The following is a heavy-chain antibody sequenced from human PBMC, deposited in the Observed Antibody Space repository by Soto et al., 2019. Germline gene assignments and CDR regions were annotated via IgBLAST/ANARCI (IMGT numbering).Heavy chain of an antibody. J-gene: IGHJ6*02. CDR3: ARVLAQWLLIPYYYGMDV. V-gene: IGHV3-30-3*01. Sequence: VQLVESGGGVVQPGRSLRLSCAASGFTFSSYAMHWVRQAPGKGLEWVAVISYDGSNKYYADSVKGRFTISRDNSKNTLYLQMNSLRAEDTAVYYCARVLAQWLLIPYYYGMDVWGQGTTVTVSS. CDR1: GFTFSSYA. D-gene: IGHD6-19*01. CDR2: ISYDGSNK.